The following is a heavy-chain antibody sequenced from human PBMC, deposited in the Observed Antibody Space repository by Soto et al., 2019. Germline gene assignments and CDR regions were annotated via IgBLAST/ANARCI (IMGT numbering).Heavy chain of an antibody. CDR3: ATASDTYHDSSGYWTDAFDI. CDR1: GYSFTSYW. CDR2: IYPGDSDT. D-gene: IGHD3-22*01. Sequence: PGESLKISCKGSGYSFTSYWIGWVRQMPGKGLEWMGIIYPGDSDTRYSPSFQGQVTISADKSISTAYLQWSSLKASDTAMYYCATASDTYHDSSGYWTDAFDIWGQGTMVTVSS. V-gene: IGHV5-51*01. J-gene: IGHJ3*02.